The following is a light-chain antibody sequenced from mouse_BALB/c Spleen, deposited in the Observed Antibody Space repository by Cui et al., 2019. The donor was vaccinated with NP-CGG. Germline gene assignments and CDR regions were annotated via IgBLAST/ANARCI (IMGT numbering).Light chain of an antibody. V-gene: IGLV1*01. CDR3: ALWYSNHWV. CDR2: GTK. CDR1: TGAVTTSNY. J-gene: IGLJ1*01. Sequence: QAVVTQESALTTSPGETVTLTCRSSTGAVTTSNYANWVKEKPDHSFTGLIGGTKNRAPGVPARFSGSLIGDKAALTITGSQTEDEAIYFCALWYSNHWVFGGGTKLTVL.